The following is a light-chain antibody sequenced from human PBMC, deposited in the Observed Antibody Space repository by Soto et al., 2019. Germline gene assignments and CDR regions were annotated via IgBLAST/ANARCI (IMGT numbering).Light chain of an antibody. V-gene: IGKV3-20*01. Sequence: VLTQSPGTLSLSPGDRATLSCRASQRVSGSSLAWYQQKPGRAPWLLIYGGSTRATGVPDRFSGNGSGADFTLTISRLEPEDFAVYHCQQYGNSPTFGQGTKVDIK. CDR2: GGS. J-gene: IGKJ2*01. CDR3: QQYGNSPT. CDR1: QRVSGSS.